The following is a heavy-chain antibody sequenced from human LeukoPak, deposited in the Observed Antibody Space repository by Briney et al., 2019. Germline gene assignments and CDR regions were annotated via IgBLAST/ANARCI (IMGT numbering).Heavy chain of an antibody. CDR2: ISYDGSNK. D-gene: IGHD6-13*01. J-gene: IGHJ4*02. V-gene: IGHV3-30-3*01. CDR3: ARGKTGIAAAGDY. Sequence: PGRALRLSCAASGFTFSSYAMHWVRQAPGKGLEWVAVISYDGSNKYYADSVKGRFTISRDNSKNTLYLQLNNLRTEDTAVYYCARGKTGIAAAGDYWGQGTLVTVSS. CDR1: GFTFSSYA.